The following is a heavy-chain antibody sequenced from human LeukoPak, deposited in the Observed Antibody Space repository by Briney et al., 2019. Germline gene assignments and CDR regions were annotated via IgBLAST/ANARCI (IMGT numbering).Heavy chain of an antibody. CDR2: IYRGGST. CDR1: GFTVSSNY. J-gene: IGHJ6*03. Sequence: GGSLRLSCAASGFTVSSNYMSWVRQAPGKGLEWVSVIYRGGSTYYADSVKGRFTISRDNSKNTLYLQMNSLRAEDTAVYYCAREDITMVRGVKSRYMDVWGKGTTVTVSS. CDR3: AREDITMVRGVKSRYMDV. V-gene: IGHV3-53*01. D-gene: IGHD3-10*01.